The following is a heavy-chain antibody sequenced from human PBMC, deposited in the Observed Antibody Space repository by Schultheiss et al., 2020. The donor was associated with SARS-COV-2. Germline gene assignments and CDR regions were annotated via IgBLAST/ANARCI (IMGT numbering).Heavy chain of an antibody. CDR3: ARDRNGYPDY. V-gene: IGHV4-34*01. CDR1: GGSFSGYY. CDR2: INHSGST. Sequence: SETLSLTCAVYGGSFSGYYWSWIRQPPGKGLEWIGEINHSGSTYYNPSLKSRVTISVDTSKNQFSLKLSSVTAADTAVYYCARDRNGYPDYWGQGTLVTVSS. D-gene: IGHD1-1*01. J-gene: IGHJ4*02.